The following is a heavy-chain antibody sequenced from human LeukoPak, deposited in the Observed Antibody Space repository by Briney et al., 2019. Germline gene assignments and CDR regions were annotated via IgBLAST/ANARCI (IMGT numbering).Heavy chain of an antibody. CDR1: GFTFSTYS. Sequence: GGSLRLSCAASGFTFSTYSMNWVRQAPGKGLQWVSYINSSSTNMYYADSVKGRFTISRDNAKNSLYLQMNSLRAEDTAVYYCAREYSSSSGRSFDYWGQGTLVTVSS. CDR3: AREYSSSSGRSFDY. CDR2: INSSSTNM. D-gene: IGHD6-6*01. J-gene: IGHJ4*02. V-gene: IGHV3-48*01.